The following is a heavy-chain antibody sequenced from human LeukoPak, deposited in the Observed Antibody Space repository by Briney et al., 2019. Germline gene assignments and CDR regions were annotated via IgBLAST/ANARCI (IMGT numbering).Heavy chain of an antibody. CDR2: IWHDGSNK. V-gene: IGHV3-33*01. Sequence: PGGSLRLSCAASGFTFSSYGMHWVRQAPGKGLEWVAVIWHDGSNKYYADSVKGRFTISRDNSKNTLYLQMNSLRAEDTAVYYCARGQPSSSSSWSAEYFQHWGQGTLVTVSS. CDR1: GFTFSSYG. D-gene: IGHD6-13*01. J-gene: IGHJ1*01. CDR3: ARGQPSSSSSWSAEYFQH.